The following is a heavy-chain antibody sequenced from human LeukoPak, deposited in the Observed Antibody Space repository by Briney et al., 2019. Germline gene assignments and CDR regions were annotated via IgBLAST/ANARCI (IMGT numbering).Heavy chain of an antibody. CDR1: GFTFSSYG. V-gene: IGHV3-30*18. J-gene: IGHJ4*02. CDR3: AKDSGYCSSTSCYMNY. CDR2: ISYDGSNK. D-gene: IGHD2-2*02. Sequence: GGSLRLSCAASGFTFSSYGMHWVRQAPGKGLEWVAVISYDGSNKYYADSVKGRFTISRDNSKNTLYLRMNSLRAEDTAVYYCAKDSGYCSSTSCYMNYWGQGTLVTVSS.